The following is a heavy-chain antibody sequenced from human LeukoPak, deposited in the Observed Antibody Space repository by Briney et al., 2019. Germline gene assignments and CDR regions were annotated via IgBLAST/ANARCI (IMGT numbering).Heavy chain of an antibody. V-gene: IGHV5-51*01. CDR3: ARRRDYYDSSGSGLDY. CDR2: IYPGDSDT. Sequence: GESLKISCEGSGYSFTNYWIAWVRQVPGKGLELMGIIYPGDSDTRYSPSFQGQVTISADKSISTAYLQWSSLKASDTAMYYCARRRDYYDSSGSGLDYWGQGTLVTVSS. J-gene: IGHJ4*02. CDR1: GYSFTNYW. D-gene: IGHD3-22*01.